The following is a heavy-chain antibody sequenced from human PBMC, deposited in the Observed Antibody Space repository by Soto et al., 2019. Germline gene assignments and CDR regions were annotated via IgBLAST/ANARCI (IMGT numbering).Heavy chain of an antibody. V-gene: IGHV2-5*02. J-gene: IGHJ2*01. Sequence: QITLKESGPPLVKPTQTLTLTCTFSGFSLSTSGVGVGWIRQPPGKALEWLALIYWDDDKRYSPSLKSRLTITKDTAKKQVVLTTTTMDPVDTAPYYCAHRPVAANFDLWGRGTLVAVSS. CDR1: GFSLSTSGVG. CDR3: AHRPVAANFDL. CDR2: IYWDDDK. D-gene: IGHD5-12*01.